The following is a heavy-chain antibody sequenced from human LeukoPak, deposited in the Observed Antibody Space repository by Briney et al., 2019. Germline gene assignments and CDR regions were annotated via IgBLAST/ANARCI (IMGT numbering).Heavy chain of an antibody. V-gene: IGHV3-23*01. Sequence: GGSLRLSCAASGFTFSSYAKSWVRQAPGKGLEGVSAISGSGGRTYYADSVKGQLTISRDNSKNTLYPQMNSLRAEDTAVYYCPKDPSGNSGSYSFDYWGQGTLVTVSS. J-gene: IGHJ4*02. D-gene: IGHD1-26*01. CDR3: PKDPSGNSGSYSFDY. CDR1: GFTFSSYA. CDR2: ISGSGGRT.